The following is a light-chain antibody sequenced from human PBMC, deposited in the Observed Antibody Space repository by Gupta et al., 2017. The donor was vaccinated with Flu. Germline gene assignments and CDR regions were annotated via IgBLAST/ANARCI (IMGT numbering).Light chain of an antibody. V-gene: IGKV4-1*01. J-gene: IGKJ3*01. CDR3: QQYFSVPFA. Sequence: DLVMTQLPDALTSSLGERATIHRKSSESVLDSRINQNYLARYHQRPVQPPKLLLYWASMRDSAVPDRYSRSGSGTDFNLTIGVLPAEHVGFPYCQQYFSVPFAFGPET. CDR1: ESVLDSRINQNY. CDR2: WAS.